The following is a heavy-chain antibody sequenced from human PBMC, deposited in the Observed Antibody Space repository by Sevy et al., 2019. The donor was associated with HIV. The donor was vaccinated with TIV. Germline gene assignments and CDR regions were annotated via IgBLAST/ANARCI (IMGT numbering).Heavy chain of an antibody. D-gene: IGHD2-2*01. Sequence: GGSLRLSCAASGFTFSDYYMSWVRQAPGKGLEWVAHIKRDGSEKYYVDSVKGRFTISRDNAKNSLYLQMNSLRAEDTAVYYCARDCSSTTCLWGMDVWGQGTTVTVSS. CDR1: GFTFSDYY. J-gene: IGHJ6*02. V-gene: IGHV3-7*03. CDR2: IKRDGSEK. CDR3: ARDCSSTTCLWGMDV.